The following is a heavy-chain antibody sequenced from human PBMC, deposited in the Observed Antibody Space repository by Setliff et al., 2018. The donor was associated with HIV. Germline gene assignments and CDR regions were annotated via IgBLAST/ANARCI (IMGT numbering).Heavy chain of an antibody. CDR3: ARSQETSVAATEI. V-gene: IGHV4-61*09. D-gene: IGHD2-15*01. CDR2: LYIRTGTT. Sequence: SQTLSLTCAVSGASISDGTFYWSWIRQPAGKGLEWIEHLYIRTGTTNYSPSLKGRVTIPLDTSNNQFSLSLSSVTASDTAVYFCARSQETSVAATEIWGQGTMVTVSS. J-gene: IGHJ3*02. CDR1: GASISDGTFY.